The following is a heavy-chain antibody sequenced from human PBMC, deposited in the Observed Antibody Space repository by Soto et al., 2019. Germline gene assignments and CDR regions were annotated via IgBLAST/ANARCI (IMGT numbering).Heavy chain of an antibody. D-gene: IGHD5-12*01. CDR1: GGTFSSYT. Sequence: QVQLVQYGAEVKKPGSSVTVSCKASGGTFSSYTISWVRQAPGQGLEWMGGIIPIFGTANYAQKFQGRFTITADESTSTAYMELSSLRSEDTAVYYCARGNHRWLQLWYFDLWGRGTLVTVSS. J-gene: IGHJ2*01. CDR3: ARGNHRWLQLWYFDL. CDR2: IIPIFGTA. V-gene: IGHV1-69*12.